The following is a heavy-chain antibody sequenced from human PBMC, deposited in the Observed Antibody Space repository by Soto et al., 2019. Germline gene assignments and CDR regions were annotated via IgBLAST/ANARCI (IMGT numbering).Heavy chain of an antibody. Sequence: EVQLVESGGGLVKPGGSLRLSCVASGFSLSSHSMNWVRQTPDKGLEWVSSISGFSTYIYYTDSAKGRFTVSRDNAKNTLYLQMDRLRADGTAVYYCARMAGYSGTYRVDYWGQGTLVTVSS. D-gene: IGHD1-26*01. CDR3: ARMAGYSGTYRVDY. CDR2: ISGFSTYI. J-gene: IGHJ4*02. V-gene: IGHV3-21*01. CDR1: GFSLSSHS.